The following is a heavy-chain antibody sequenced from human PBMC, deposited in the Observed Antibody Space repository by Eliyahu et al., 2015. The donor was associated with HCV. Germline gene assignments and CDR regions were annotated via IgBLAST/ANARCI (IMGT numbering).Heavy chain of an antibody. V-gene: IGHV3-15*01. CDR3: TTAGGWYLRGAFDI. Sequence: EVQLVESGGGLXKPGXSLRLSCAXSGFTFSNAWMSWVRQAPGKGLGWVGRIKSKTXGGTTDYAAPVKGRFTISRDDSKNTLYLQMNSLKTEDTAVYYCTTAGGWYLRGAFDIWGQGTMVTVSS. D-gene: IGHD6-19*01. J-gene: IGHJ3*02. CDR1: GFTFSNAW. CDR2: IKSKTXGGTT.